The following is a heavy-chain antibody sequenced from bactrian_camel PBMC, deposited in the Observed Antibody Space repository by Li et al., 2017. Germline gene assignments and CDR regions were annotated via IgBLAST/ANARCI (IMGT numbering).Heavy chain of an antibody. CDR2: FTIDGTT. CDR3: AAHSTYFNCPDWRSGKGFDY. V-gene: IGHV3S55*01. D-gene: IGHD2*01. Sequence: HVQLVESGGGSVQAGGSLRLACVASGDNASGCRFTWYRQIPDKERELISTFTIDGTTWYADSVKGRLIISADNIKNTIYLQMNSLKPEDTAMYYCAAHSTYFNCPDWRSGKGFDYVGQGTQVTVS. J-gene: IGHJ4*01. CDR1: GDNASGCR.